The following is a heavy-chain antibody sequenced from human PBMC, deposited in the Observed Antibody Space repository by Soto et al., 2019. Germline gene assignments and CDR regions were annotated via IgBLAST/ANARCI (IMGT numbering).Heavy chain of an antibody. J-gene: IGHJ6*03. CDR2: ISAYNGNT. V-gene: IGHV1-18*01. Sequence: ASVKVSCKASGYTFTSYGISWVRQAPGQGLEWMGWISAYNGNTNYAQKLQGRVTMTTDTSTSTAYMELRSLRSDDTAVYYCARKNVGSGSYPPEDYYYMDVWGKGTRAT. D-gene: IGHD3-10*01. CDR1: GYTFTSYG. CDR3: ARKNVGSGSYPPEDYYYMDV.